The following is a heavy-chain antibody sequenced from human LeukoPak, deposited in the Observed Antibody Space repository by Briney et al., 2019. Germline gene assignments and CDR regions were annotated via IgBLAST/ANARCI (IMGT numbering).Heavy chain of an antibody. CDR2: IYSGGST. Sequence: PGGSLRLSCAASGFTVSSNYMSWVRQAPGKGLEWVSVIYSGGSTYYADSVKGRFTISRDNSKNTLYLQMNSLRAEDTAVYYCARGVLEKYDFWSGSPDYWGQGTLVTVSS. V-gene: IGHV3-53*01. CDR3: ARGVLEKYDFWSGSPDY. D-gene: IGHD3-3*01. J-gene: IGHJ4*02. CDR1: GFTVSSNY.